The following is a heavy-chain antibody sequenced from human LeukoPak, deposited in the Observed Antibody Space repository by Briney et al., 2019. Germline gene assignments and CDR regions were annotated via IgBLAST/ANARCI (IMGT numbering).Heavy chain of an antibody. CDR2: ISSSSSTI. CDR3: ARDQDYGVIDY. CDR1: GFTFSSYS. J-gene: IGHJ4*02. V-gene: IGHV3-48*01. Sequence: GGSLRLSXAASGFTFSSYSMNWVRQAPGKGLEWVSYISSSSSTIYYADSVKGRFTISRDNAKNSLYLQMNSLRAEDTAVYYCARDQDYGVIDYWGQGTLVTVSS. D-gene: IGHD4-17*01.